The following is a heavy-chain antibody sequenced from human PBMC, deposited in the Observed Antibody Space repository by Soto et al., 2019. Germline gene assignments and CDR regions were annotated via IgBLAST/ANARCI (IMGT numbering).Heavy chain of an antibody. CDR2: INPKSGGT. D-gene: IGHD2-8*01. J-gene: IGHJ6*02. V-gene: IGHV1-2*04. CDR1: GYSFTDYH. Sequence: ASVKVSCKASGYSFTDYHIHWVRQAPGQGLEWLGRINPKSGGTSNAQKFQGWVTMTRDRSISTVYMELTRLRSDDTAVYFCARGHSTDCSNGVCSFFYKHGMDVWGHVPSFTV. CDR3: ARGHSTDCSNGVCSFFYKHGMDV.